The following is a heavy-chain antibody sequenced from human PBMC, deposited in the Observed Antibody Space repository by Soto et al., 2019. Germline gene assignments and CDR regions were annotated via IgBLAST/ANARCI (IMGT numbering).Heavy chain of an antibody. CDR2: ISNSGRSS. D-gene: IGHD5-12*01. J-gene: IGHJ4*02. CDR3: AKNSLVSGYIGYDDDNK. V-gene: IGHV3-23*01. Sequence: GGSLRLSCAASGFSLGNYAMTWVRQAPGKGLEWVSGISNSGRSSSYADPVKGRFTTSRDNSKNMLYLQMKSLRAEDTAVYFCAKNSLVSGYIGYDDDNKWGQGT. CDR1: GFSLGNYA.